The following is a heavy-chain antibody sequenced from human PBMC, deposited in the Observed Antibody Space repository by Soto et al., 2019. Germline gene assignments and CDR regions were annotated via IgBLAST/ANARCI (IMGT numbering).Heavy chain of an antibody. J-gene: IGHJ2*01. CDR3: ATERDGYNSPGYFDL. CDR2: ISSSSSYI. D-gene: IGHD5-12*01. Sequence: EVQLVESGGGLVKPGGSLRLSCAASGFTFSSYSMNWVRQAPGKGLEWVSSISSSSSYIYYADSVKGRFTISRDNAKNSLYLQMNSLRAEDTAVSYCATERDGYNSPGYFDLWGRGTLDTVSS. V-gene: IGHV3-21*01. CDR1: GFTFSSYS.